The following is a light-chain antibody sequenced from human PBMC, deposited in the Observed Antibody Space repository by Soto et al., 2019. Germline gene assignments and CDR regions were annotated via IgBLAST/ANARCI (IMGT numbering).Light chain of an antibody. CDR3: QHYNSYSEA. Sequence: QITQSPSTLSGSVGDRVTITCRASQTISSWLAWYQQKPGKAPKLLIYKASTLKSGVPSRFSGSGSGTEFTPTISSLQPDDFATYYCQHYNSYSEAFGQGTKVDI. J-gene: IGKJ1*01. CDR2: KAS. V-gene: IGKV1-5*03. CDR1: QTISSW.